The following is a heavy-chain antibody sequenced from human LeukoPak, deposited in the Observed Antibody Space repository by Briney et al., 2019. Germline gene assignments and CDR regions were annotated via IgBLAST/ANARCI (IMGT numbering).Heavy chain of an antibody. CDR1: GFTFSSYA. D-gene: IGHD3-9*01. Sequence: PGGSLRLSCAASGFTFSSYAMSCVRQAPGKGLEWVSAISGSGGSTYYADSVKGRFTISRDNSKNTLYLQMNSLRAEDTAVYYCAKQIYDILTGRDYWGQGTLVTVSS. CDR3: AKQIYDILTGRDY. V-gene: IGHV3-23*01. CDR2: ISGSGGST. J-gene: IGHJ4*02.